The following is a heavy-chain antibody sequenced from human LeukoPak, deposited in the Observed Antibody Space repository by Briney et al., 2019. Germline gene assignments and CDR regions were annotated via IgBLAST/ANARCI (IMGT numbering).Heavy chain of an antibody. CDR1: GGSFSGYY. CDR3: ARVSVTGTTGLSPYYFDY. D-gene: IGHD1-7*01. V-gene: IGHV4-34*01. Sequence: SETLSLTCAVYGGSFSGYYWSWIPQPPGKGLEWIGEINHSGSTNYNPSLKSRVTISVDTSKNQFSLKLSSVTAADTAVYYCARVSVTGTTGLSPYYFDYWGQGTLVTVSS. CDR2: INHSGST. J-gene: IGHJ4*02.